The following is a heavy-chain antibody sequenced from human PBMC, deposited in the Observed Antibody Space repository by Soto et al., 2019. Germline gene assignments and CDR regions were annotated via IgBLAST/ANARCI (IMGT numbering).Heavy chain of an antibody. Sequence: PSQTLSLTCAISGDIVSSNSAAWNWIRQSPSRGLEWLGRTFYRSKWHNDYAVSVKSRITINPEKSKNQFSLQLNSVTPEDTAVYYCAGQKQWLDSWGKGTRGTASS. CDR2: TFYRSKWHN. CDR1: GDIVSSNSAA. D-gene: IGHD6-19*01. J-gene: IGHJ5*02. CDR3: AGQKQWLDS. V-gene: IGHV6-1*01.